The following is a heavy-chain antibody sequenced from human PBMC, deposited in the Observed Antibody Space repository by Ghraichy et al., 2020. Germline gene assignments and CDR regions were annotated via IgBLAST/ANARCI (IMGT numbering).Heavy chain of an antibody. V-gene: IGHV3-23*01. CDR1: GFTFSSYA. CDR2: ISGSGRST. CDR3: AKGKGGYSGYDDAFDI. D-gene: IGHD5-12*01. Sequence: GGSLRLSCAASGFTFSSYAMNWVRQAPGKGLEWVSGISGSGRSTYYADSVKGRFIISRDNSKNTLYLQMNSLRAEDTAVYYCAKGKGGYSGYDDAFDIWGQGTMVTVSS. J-gene: IGHJ3*02.